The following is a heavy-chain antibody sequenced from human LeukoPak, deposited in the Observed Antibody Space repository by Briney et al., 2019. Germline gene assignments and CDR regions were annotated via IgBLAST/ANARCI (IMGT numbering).Heavy chain of an antibody. CDR2: IRSKANSYAT. V-gene: IGHV3-73*01. Sequence: PGGSLRLSXAASGFTFSGSAMHWVRQASGKGLEWVSRIRSKANSYATAYAASVKGRFTISRDDSKNTAYLQMNSLKTEDTAVYYCTRHQYSSGWEIDYWGQGTLVTVSS. D-gene: IGHD6-19*01. CDR1: GFTFSGSA. CDR3: TRHQYSSGWEIDY. J-gene: IGHJ4*02.